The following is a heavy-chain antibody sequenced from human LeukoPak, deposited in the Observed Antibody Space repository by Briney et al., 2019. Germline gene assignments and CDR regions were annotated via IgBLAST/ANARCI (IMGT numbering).Heavy chain of an antibody. V-gene: IGHV3-30*18. D-gene: IGHD6-13*01. CDR1: EFTFSTYG. CDR2: ISYDGSYK. J-gene: IGHJ4*02. Sequence: GGSLRLSCAASEFTFSTYGMHWVRQAPGKGLEWVAVISYDGSYKFYADSVKGRFTISRDNSKSTLYLQMNSLRAEDTAVYYCAKDRYSGLNTIDYWGQGTLLTVSS. CDR3: AKDRYSGLNTIDY.